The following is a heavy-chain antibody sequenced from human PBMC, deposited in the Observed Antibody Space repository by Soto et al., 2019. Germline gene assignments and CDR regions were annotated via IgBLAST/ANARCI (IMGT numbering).Heavy chain of an antibody. V-gene: IGHV4-4*07. CDR1: GGSISSYY. D-gene: IGHD3-3*01. J-gene: IGHJ6*02. CDR2: IYTSGST. Sequence: SETLSLTCTVSGGSISSYYWSWIRQPAGKGLEWIGRIYTSGSTNYNPSLKSRVTMSVDTSKNQFSLKLSSVTAADTAVYYCARDGGYYDFWSGYSDYYYGMDVWGQGTTVTVPS. CDR3: ARDGGYYDFWSGYSDYYYGMDV.